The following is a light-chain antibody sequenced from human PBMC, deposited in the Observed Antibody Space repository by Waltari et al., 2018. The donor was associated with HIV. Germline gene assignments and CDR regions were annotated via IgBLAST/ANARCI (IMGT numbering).Light chain of an antibody. Sequence: EMVVTQSPATVSVSLGERATLSCRASHSVGINLAWYQQKPGQAPRLLIYGSSTRVTDIPGRFSGSVSGTDFTLTISSLQSEDSAVYYCQQYSNRPPWTFGQGIKVEI. V-gene: IGKV3-15*01. CDR3: QQYSNRPPWT. CDR1: HSVGIN. J-gene: IGKJ1*01. CDR2: GSS.